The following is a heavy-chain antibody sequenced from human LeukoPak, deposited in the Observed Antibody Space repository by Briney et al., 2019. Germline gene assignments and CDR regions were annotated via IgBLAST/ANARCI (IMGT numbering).Heavy chain of an antibody. CDR1: GFTFSSYG. V-gene: IGHV3-30*03. CDR2: ISYDGSNK. D-gene: IGHD2-21*02. CDR3: SAVTATLAGG. J-gene: IGHJ4*02. Sequence: GGSLRLSCAASGFTFSSYGMHWVRQAPGKGLEWVAVISYDGSNKYYADSVKGRFTISRDNSKNTLYLQMNSLRAEDTAVYYCSAVTATLAGGWGQGTLVTVSS.